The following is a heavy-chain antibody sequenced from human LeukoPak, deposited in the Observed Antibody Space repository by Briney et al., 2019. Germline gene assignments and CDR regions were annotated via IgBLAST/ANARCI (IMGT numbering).Heavy chain of an antibody. V-gene: IGHV3-30*02. CDR3: AKFSYGDYVA. D-gene: IGHD4-17*01. Sequence: GGSLRLSCATSGFVFSKNGMHWVRQAPGKGLEWVAFIRHDESNKYYADSVKGRFTISRDNSKNTLSLQMNSLRPDDTAVYYCAKFSYGDYVAWGQGTLVTVSS. CDR1: GFVFSKNG. J-gene: IGHJ5*02. CDR2: IRHDESNK.